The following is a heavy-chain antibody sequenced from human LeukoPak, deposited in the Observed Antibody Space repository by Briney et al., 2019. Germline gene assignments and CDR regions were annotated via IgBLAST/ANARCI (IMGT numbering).Heavy chain of an antibody. V-gene: IGHV3-11*04. CDR2: IXISGGTI. Sequence: GGFLRLSCAASGFTFSDYYMSWIRQAPGKGLEWVSYIXISGGTIYYAESVKXRFTISRDNAKSSLYLQMNSLRGEDTAVYYCXRXXQFDSWGQGTLVXVSS. CDR1: GFTFSDYY. J-gene: IGHJ4*02. CDR3: XRXXQFDS.